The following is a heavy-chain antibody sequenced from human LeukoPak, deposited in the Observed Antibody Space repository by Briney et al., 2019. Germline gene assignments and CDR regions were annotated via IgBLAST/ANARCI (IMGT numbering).Heavy chain of an antibody. CDR1: GFTFNSYA. J-gene: IGHJ4*02. CDR2: IFGSGGSP. Sequence: PGGSLRLSCAASGFTFNSYAMYWVRQAPGKGLEWISGIFGSGGSPHYADSVKGQFTISRDNSQEIVYLQLDSLRVEDTALYYCGKTTVGYSSGRYPGWPVDYWGQGALVTVSS. CDR3: GKTTVGYSSGRYPGWPVDY. D-gene: IGHD2-15*01. V-gene: IGHV3-23*01.